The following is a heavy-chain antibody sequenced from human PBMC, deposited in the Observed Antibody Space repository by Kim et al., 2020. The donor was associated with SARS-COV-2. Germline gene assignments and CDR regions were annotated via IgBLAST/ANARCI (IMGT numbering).Heavy chain of an antibody. CDR2: ISSSGSTI. CDR1: GFTFSDYY. J-gene: IGHJ4*02. V-gene: IGHV3-11*01. Sequence: GGSLRLSCAASGFTFSDYYMSWIRQAPGKGLEWVSYISSSGSTIYYADSVKGRFTISRDNAKNSLYLQMNSLRAEDTAVYYCARDSVYWGGYHPHVDYWGQGTLVTVSS. CDR3: ARDSVYWGGYHPHVDY. D-gene: IGHD3-3*01.